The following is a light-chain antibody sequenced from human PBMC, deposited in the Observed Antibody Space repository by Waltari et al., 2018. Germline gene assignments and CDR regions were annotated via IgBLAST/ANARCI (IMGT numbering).Light chain of an antibody. CDR3: QQYGSSPLT. J-gene: IGKJ4*01. V-gene: IGKV3-20*01. CDR1: LRIDDS. CDR2: GAS. Sequence: EIVMTQSPATLSVSRGGRATLSCRASLRIDDSLAWYQQKPGQPPRLLIYGASSRATGIPDRFSGSGSGTDFTLTISRLEPEDFAVYYCQQYGSSPLTFGGGTKVEIK.